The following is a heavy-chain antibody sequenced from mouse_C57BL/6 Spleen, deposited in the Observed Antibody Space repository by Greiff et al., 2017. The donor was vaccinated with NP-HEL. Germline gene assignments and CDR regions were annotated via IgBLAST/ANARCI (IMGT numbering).Heavy chain of an antibody. CDR3: ARPIYYYGKDAMDY. CDR1: GFTFSDYG. D-gene: IGHD1-1*01. J-gene: IGHJ4*01. V-gene: IGHV5-17*01. Sequence: EVQLVESGGGLVKPGGSLKLSCAASGFTFSDYGMHWVRQAPEKGLEWVAYISSGSSTIYYADTVKGRFTISRDNAKNTLFLQMTSLRSEDTAMYYCARPIYYYGKDAMDYWGQGTSVTVSS. CDR2: ISSGSSTI.